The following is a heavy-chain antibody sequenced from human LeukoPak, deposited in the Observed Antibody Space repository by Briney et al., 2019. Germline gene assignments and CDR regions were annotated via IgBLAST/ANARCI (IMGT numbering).Heavy chain of an antibody. V-gene: IGHV3-23*01. J-gene: IGHJ4*02. CDR1: GFTFSSYA. CDR3: AKMVRGVITRIDY. D-gene: IGHD3-10*01. Sequence: GGSLRLSCAASGFTFSSYAMSWVRQAPGEGLEWVSAISGSGGSTYYADSVKGRFTISRDNSKNTLYLQVNSLRAEDTAVYYCAKMVRGVITRIDYWGQGTLVTVSS. CDR2: ISGSGGST.